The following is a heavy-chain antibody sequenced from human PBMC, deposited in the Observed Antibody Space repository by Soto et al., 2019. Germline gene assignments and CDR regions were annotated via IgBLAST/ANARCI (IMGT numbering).Heavy chain of an antibody. CDR3: AKDSRFGVVTLGY. CDR2: ISWNSGSI. V-gene: IGHV3-9*01. Sequence: GGSLRLSCAASGFTFDDYAMHWVRQAPGKGLEWVSGISWNSGSIGYADSVKGRFTISRDNAKNSLYLQMNSLRAEDTALYYCAKDSRFGVVTLGYWGQGTLVTVSS. D-gene: IGHD3-3*01. J-gene: IGHJ4*02. CDR1: GFTFDDYA.